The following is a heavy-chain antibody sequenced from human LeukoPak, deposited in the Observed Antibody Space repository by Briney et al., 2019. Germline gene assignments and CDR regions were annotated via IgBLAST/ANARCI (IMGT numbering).Heavy chain of an antibody. J-gene: IGHJ4*02. CDR2: IYPGGSDT. CDR3: PRREGPFYRELDS. V-gene: IGHV5-51*01. CDR1: GYTFTNYW. D-gene: IGHD2/OR15-2a*01. Sequence: GESLMISCKCSGYTFTNYWIGGVRHLPGKGLGWMGIIYPGGSDTRSSPSFQGQATISAHKSITTPYLRWSSLKASDTAIYYCPRREGPFYRELDSWGQGTLVTASS.